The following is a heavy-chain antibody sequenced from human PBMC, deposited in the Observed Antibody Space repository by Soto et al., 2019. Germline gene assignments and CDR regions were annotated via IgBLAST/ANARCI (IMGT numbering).Heavy chain of an antibody. CDR2: IYSGGIT. CDR1: GFTVSSNY. Sequence: GGSLRLSCAASGFTVSSNYMSWVRQAPGKGLEWVSFIYSGGITYYADSVKGRFTISRDNSKNTLYLQMNSVGAEDTVVYYCARFGRIAADGWFDPWGQGTLVTVS. J-gene: IGHJ5*02. D-gene: IGHD6-13*01. V-gene: IGHV3-53*01. CDR3: ARFGRIAADGWFDP.